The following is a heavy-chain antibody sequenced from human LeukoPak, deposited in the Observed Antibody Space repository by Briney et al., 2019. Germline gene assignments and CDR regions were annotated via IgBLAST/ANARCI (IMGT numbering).Heavy chain of an antibody. D-gene: IGHD4-17*01. V-gene: IGHV3-48*01. CDR3: ARDSHSYGDYLNPPYFDY. CDR1: GFTFSSYS. J-gene: IGHJ4*02. Sequence: PGGSLRLSCAASGFTFSSYSMNWVRQAPGKGLEWVSYISSSSSTIYYADSVKGRFTISRDNAKNSLYLRMNSLRAEDTAVYYCARDSHSYGDYLNPPYFDYWGQGTLVTVSS. CDR2: ISSSSSTI.